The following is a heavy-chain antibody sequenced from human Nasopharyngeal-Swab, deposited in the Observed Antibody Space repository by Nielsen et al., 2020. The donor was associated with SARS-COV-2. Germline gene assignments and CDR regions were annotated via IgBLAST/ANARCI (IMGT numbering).Heavy chain of an antibody. D-gene: IGHD3-3*01. CDR1: GFTLSNYG. J-gene: IGHJ3*02. V-gene: IGHV3-30*02. CDR2: IRYDGSNI. CDR3: AKEITIFGVGPDAFDI. Sequence: LSLTGAASGFTLSNYGMDWVRQAPGKGLEWVAYIRYDGSNIYYADSVKGRFTISRDNSKNTLSLQMNSLRAEDTAVYYCAKEITIFGVGPDAFDIWGQGTMVTVSS.